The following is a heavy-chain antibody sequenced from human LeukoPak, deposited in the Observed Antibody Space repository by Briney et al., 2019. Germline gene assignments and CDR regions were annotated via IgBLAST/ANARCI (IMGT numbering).Heavy chain of an antibody. V-gene: IGHV3-13*01. CDR2: IGTAGDT. CDR1: GFTFSSYD. Sequence: GGSLRLSCAASGFTFSSYDMHWVRQATGKGLEWVSAIGTAGDTYYPGSVKGRFTISRENAKNSLYLQMNSLGAGDTAVYYCARGSLGIAAAGTGIYYFDYWGQGTLVTVSS. D-gene: IGHD6-13*01. J-gene: IGHJ4*02. CDR3: ARGSLGIAAAGTGIYYFDY.